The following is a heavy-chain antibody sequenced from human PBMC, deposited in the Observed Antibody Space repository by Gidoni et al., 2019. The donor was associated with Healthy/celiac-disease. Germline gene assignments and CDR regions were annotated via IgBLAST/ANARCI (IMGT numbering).Heavy chain of an antibody. V-gene: IGHV3-33*01. CDR2: IGYDGSNK. D-gene: IGHD5-12*01. J-gene: IGHJ6*02. CDR3: ARDSGYDYTPHYYDDGMDV. Sequence: QVQLVESGGGVVQPGRSLRLSCAASGFPFSSYGMHWVRQAPGKGLEWVEVIGYDGSNKYYADSVKGRFTISRDNSKNTLYLQMNSLRAEDTAVYYCARDSGYDYTPHYYDDGMDVWGQGTTVTVSS. CDR1: GFPFSSYG.